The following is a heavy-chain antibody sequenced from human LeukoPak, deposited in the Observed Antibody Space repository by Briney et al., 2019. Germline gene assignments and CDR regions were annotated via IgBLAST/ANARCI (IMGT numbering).Heavy chain of an antibody. CDR1: GLTFSSYW. CDR2: IKYDGSET. CDR3: ARDSTLSNY. D-gene: IGHD3-16*01. J-gene: IGHJ4*02. V-gene: IGHV3-7*04. Sequence: GGSLGLSCAASGLTFSSYWMTWVRQAPGKGLEWVATIKYDGSETYYVDSVRGRFSISRDNAKNSLYLQMNSLRADDTAVYYCARDSTLSNYWGQGTLVTVSS.